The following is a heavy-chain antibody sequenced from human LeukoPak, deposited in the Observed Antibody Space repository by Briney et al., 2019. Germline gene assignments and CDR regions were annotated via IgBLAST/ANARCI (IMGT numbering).Heavy chain of an antibody. Sequence: ASVKVSCKVSGYTLTELSMHWVRQAPGKGLEWMGGFDPEDGETIYAQKFQGRVTMTEDTSTDTAYMELSSLRSEDTAVYYCATLGAAIGRDYYYYYMDVWGKGTTVTVSS. CDR3: ATLGAAIGRDYYYYYMDV. CDR2: FDPEDGET. V-gene: IGHV1-24*01. D-gene: IGHD2-2*02. J-gene: IGHJ6*03. CDR1: GYTLTELS.